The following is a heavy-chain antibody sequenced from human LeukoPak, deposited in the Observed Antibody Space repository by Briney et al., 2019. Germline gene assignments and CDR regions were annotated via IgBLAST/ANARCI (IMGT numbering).Heavy chain of an antibody. J-gene: IGHJ5*02. CDR2: IKGTNDNT. CDR1: GFSFTTKNG. Sequence: GASVKVSCQASGFSFTTKNGISWVRQAPGQGFEWMGWIKGTNDNTNYAQKFQGRVTMTTDTSTSTAYMELRSLRSDDTAVYYCARDRRAAAGTFDPWGQGTLVTVSS. CDR3: ARDRRAAAGTFDP. D-gene: IGHD6-13*01. V-gene: IGHV1-18*01.